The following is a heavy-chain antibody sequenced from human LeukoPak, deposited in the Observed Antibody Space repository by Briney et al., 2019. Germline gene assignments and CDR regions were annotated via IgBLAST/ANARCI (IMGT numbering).Heavy chain of an antibody. CDR3: ARDRYCSGGSCHFTDDY. CDR2: INPNSGRT. CDR1: GYTFSGYY. J-gene: IGHJ4*02. D-gene: IGHD2-15*01. V-gene: IGHV1-2*04. Sequence: ASVKVSCKASGYTFSGYYMSWVRQAPGQVLEWMGGINPNSGRTYSAQKVQRWVTLTRGTSMSTAYMELSGLRSDDPAVYYCARDRYCSGGSCHFTDDYWGQGTLVTVSS.